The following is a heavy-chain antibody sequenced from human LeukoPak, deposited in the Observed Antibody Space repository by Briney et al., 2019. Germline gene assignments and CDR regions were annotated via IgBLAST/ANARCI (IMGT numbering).Heavy chain of an antibody. CDR3: ARGGRVVPAAIDY. Sequence: ASVKVSCKASGGTFSSYAISWVRQAPGQGLEWMGWINPNSGGTNYAQKFQGRVTMTRDTSISTAYMELSRLRSDDTAVYYCARGGRVVPAAIDYWGQGTLVTVSS. CDR1: GGTFSSYA. V-gene: IGHV1-2*02. D-gene: IGHD2-2*01. CDR2: INPNSGGT. J-gene: IGHJ4*02.